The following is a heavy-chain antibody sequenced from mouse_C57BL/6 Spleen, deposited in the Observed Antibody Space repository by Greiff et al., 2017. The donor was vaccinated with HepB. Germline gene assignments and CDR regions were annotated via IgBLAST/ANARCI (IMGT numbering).Heavy chain of an antibody. CDR3: AIDSSGPFAY. V-gene: IGHV5-17*01. Sequence: EVKVVESGGGLVKPGGSLKLSCAASGFTFSDYGMHWVRQAPEKGLEWVAYISSASSTIYYADTVKGRFTISRDNAKNTLFLQMTSLRSEDTAMYYCAIDSSGPFAYWGQGTLVTVSA. J-gene: IGHJ3*01. CDR1: GFTFSDYG. CDR2: ISSASSTI. D-gene: IGHD3-2*02.